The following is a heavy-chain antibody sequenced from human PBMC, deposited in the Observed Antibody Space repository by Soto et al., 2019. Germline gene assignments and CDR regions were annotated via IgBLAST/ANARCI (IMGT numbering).Heavy chain of an antibody. CDR2: VYHSGST. J-gene: IGHJ4*02. D-gene: IGHD1-1*01. CDR1: GGSISTSNW. Sequence: QVQLQESGPGLVKPSGTLSLTCAVSGGSISTSNWWSWVRQPPGKGLEWIGEVYHSGSTNYNPSFKSRAAMSVDKSKNQCSLKWNSVTAADTALYYCARTSTSGTRVDYWGQGSLVTVSS. V-gene: IGHV4-4*02. CDR3: ARTSTSGTRVDY.